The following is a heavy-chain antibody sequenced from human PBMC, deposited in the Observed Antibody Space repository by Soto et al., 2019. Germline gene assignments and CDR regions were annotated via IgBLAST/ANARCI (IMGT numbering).Heavy chain of an antibody. V-gene: IGHV4-4*02. CDR1: SGSISSSNW. CDR3: ARAGIAVAGQFDY. D-gene: IGHD6-19*01. Sequence: QVQLQESGPGLVKPSGALSLTCAVSSGSISSSNWWSWDRQPPGKGLEWIGEIYHSGSTNYNPSLKSRVTISVDKSKNQFSLKLSSVTAADTAVYYCARAGIAVAGQFDYWGQATLVTVSS. CDR2: IYHSGST. J-gene: IGHJ4*02.